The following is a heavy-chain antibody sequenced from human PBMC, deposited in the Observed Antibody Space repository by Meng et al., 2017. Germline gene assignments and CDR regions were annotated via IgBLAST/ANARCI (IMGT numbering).Heavy chain of an antibody. CDR1: GGSISSSSYY. J-gene: IGHJ5*02. Sequence: SETLSLTCTVSGGSISSSSYYWGWIRQPPGKGLEWIGSIYYSGSTNYNPSLKSRVTISVDTSKNQFSLKLSSVTAADTAVYYCARGVLGGYARGHWFDPWGQGTLVTVSS. D-gene: IGHD5-12*01. CDR2: IYYSGST. V-gene: IGHV4-39*07. CDR3: ARGVLGGYARGHWFDP.